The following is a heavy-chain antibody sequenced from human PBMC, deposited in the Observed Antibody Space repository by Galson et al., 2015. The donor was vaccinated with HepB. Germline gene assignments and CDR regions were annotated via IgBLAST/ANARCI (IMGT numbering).Heavy chain of an antibody. CDR2: ISVYNDNT. V-gene: IGHV1-18*01. Sequence: SVKVSCKASSYTFISYGINWVRQAPGQGLEWMGWISVYNDNTNYAQKFQGRVTMTTDTSTSTAYMELRSLRSDDTAVYYCARDAGSGWSGFAYNYYGMDVWGQGTTVTVSS. D-gene: IGHD6-19*01. CDR1: SYTFISYG. J-gene: IGHJ6*02. CDR3: ARDAGSGWSGFAYNYYGMDV.